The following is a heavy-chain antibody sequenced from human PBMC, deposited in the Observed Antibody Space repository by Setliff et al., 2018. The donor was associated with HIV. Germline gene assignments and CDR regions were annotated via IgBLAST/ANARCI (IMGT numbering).Heavy chain of an antibody. J-gene: IGHJ4*02. D-gene: IGHD3-10*01. CDR1: GGSISSGDYY. Sequence: SETLSLTCTVSGGSISSGDYYWSWIRKHPRKGLEWIGYIYYTGSTYYNPSLKSRVTIAVDTSKNQFSLKLSSVTAAYTAVYYGARAPFDYGSGSYQTFDDWGQGTLVTVAS. CDR3: ARAPFDYGSGSYQTFDD. V-gene: IGHV4-31*03. CDR2: IYYTGST.